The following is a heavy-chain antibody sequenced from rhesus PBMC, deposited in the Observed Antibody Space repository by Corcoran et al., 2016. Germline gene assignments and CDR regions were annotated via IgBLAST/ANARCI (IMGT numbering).Heavy chain of an antibody. CDR3: ARRGGTVTYYFDY. CDR2: IGGSSGRT. V-gene: IGHV4-127*01. Sequence: QVQLQESGPGLVKPSETLSLTCAVSGYSISRGYGWSWLRQPPGKGLEWIGYIGGSSGRTNYNPSLKRRVTISKDTSKNQFSLKLSSVTAADTAVYYCARRGGTVTYYFDYWGQGVLVTVSS. J-gene: IGHJ4*01. CDR1: GYSISRGYG. D-gene: IGHD5-24*01.